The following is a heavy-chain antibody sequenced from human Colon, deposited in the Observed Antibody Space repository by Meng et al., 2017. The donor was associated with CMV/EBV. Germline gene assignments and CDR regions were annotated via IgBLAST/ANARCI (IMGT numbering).Heavy chain of an antibody. D-gene: IGHD5-12*01. V-gene: IGHV2-5*02. CDR2: IYWDDDK. J-gene: IGHJ4*02. Sequence: FSGFSLSSSGLAVGWIRQPPGKALECLALIYWDDDKRYSTSLKNRLTVTKDTSKNQVVLTMTNMDPADTATYYCAHRRGFSYADFDFWGQGTLVTVSS. CDR1: GFSLSSSGLA. CDR3: AHRRGFSYADFDF.